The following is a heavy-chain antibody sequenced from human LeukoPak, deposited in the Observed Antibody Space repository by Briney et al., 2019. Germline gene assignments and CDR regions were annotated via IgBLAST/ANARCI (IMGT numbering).Heavy chain of an antibody. CDR1: GGTFSSYA. CDR2: IIPIFGTA. D-gene: IGHD2-2*01. J-gene: IGHJ6*03. Sequence: SVKVSCKASGGTFSSYAISWVRQAPGQGLEWMGGIIPIFGTASYAQKFQGRVTITTDESTSTAYMELSSLRSEDTAVYYCATIGDCSSTSCYLRAYYYYYMDVWGKGTTVTVSS. V-gene: IGHV1-69*05. CDR3: ATIGDCSSTSCYLRAYYYYYMDV.